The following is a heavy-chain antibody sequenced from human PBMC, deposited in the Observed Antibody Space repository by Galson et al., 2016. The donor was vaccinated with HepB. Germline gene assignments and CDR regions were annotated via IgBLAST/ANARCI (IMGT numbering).Heavy chain of an antibody. V-gene: IGHV3-74*01. J-gene: IGHJ5*02. CDR1: GFTFSSYW. CDR2: INSDGSGT. Sequence: SLRLSCAASGFTFSSYWMHWVRQAPGKGLVWVSRINSDGSGTSYADSVKGRFTVSRDNSKNTLYLQMNSLRAEDTAVYYCVRDKVTPGTNWFDPWGQGTLVTVSS. D-gene: IGHD4-11*01. CDR3: VRDKVTPGTNWFDP.